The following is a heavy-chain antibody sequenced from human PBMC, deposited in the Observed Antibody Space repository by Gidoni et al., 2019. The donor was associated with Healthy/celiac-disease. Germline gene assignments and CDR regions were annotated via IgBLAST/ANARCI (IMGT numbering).Heavy chain of an antibody. Sequence: QVQLVQSGAEVQKPGSSVKVSCKASGGTFSSYDIRWVRQAPGQGLEWMGGIIPIVGTANYAQKFQGRVTITADESTSTAYMELSSLRSEDTAVYYCARDPSMVGGSGYDPDNWFDPWGQGTLVTVSS. CDR3: ARDPSMVGGSGYDPDNWFDP. CDR1: GGTFSSYD. V-gene: IGHV1-69*01. D-gene: IGHD5-12*01. CDR2: IIPIVGTA. J-gene: IGHJ5*02.